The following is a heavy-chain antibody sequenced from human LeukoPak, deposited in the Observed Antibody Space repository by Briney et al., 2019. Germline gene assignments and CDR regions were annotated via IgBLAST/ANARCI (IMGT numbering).Heavy chain of an antibody. CDR1: GFTFSSYA. D-gene: IGHD1-1*01. CDR3: ATTTGGKNFDY. J-gene: IGHJ4*02. Sequence: GGSLRLSCAASGFTFSSYAMSWVRQAPGKGLEWVSAISGSGGSTDYADFVKGRFSISRDNSKNTLYLQMNSLRAEDTAVYHCATTTGGKNFDYWGQGTLVTVSS. V-gene: IGHV3-23*01. CDR2: ISGSGGST.